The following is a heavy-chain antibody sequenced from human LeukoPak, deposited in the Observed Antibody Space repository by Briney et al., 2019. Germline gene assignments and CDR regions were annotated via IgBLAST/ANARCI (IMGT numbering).Heavy chain of an antibody. V-gene: IGHV4-30-4*01. D-gene: IGHD6-19*01. CDR1: GGSISSGDYY. Sequence: SETLSLTCIVSGGSISSGDYYWSWIRQPPGKGLEWIGYIYYSGRTYYNPSLKSRLTISVDTSKNQFSLKLSSVTAADTAVYYCARSKGAVAEIDYWGQGTLVTVSS. CDR3: ARSKGAVAEIDY. CDR2: IYYSGRT. J-gene: IGHJ4*02.